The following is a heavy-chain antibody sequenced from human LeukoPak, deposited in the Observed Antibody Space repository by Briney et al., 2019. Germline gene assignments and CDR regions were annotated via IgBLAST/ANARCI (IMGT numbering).Heavy chain of an antibody. J-gene: IGHJ4*02. Sequence: GGSLRLSCAASGFRFSVYWMHWVRQVPGKGPEWISRISSDGAITAYADSVKGRFTVSRDNAKNTLFLQMSSLRAEDTAVYYCAALIALAEIDHWGQGTLVSVSS. CDR2: ISSDGAIT. V-gene: IGHV3-74*01. D-gene: IGHD6-19*01. CDR3: AALIALAEIDH. CDR1: GFRFSVYW.